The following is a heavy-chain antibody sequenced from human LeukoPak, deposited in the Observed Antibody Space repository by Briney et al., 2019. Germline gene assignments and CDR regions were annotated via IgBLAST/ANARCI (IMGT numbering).Heavy chain of an antibody. CDR1: GYTFTSYY. J-gene: IGHJ3*02. CDR3: ARGGSSSWDAFDI. Sequence: ASVKVSCKASGYTFTSYYMHWVRQAPGQGLEWMGIINPSGGSTSYAQKFQGRVTITRNTSISTAYMELSSLRSEDTAVYYCARGGSSSWDAFDIWGQGTMVTVSS. V-gene: IGHV1-46*01. CDR2: INPSGGST. D-gene: IGHD6-13*01.